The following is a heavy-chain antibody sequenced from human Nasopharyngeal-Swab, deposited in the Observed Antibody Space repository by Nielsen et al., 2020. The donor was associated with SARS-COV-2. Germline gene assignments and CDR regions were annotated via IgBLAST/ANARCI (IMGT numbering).Heavy chain of an antibody. CDR2: IKQDGSEK. D-gene: IGHD5-24*01. CDR3: GRYGYNAALDY. CDR1: GFTFSNNW. J-gene: IGHJ4*02. V-gene: IGHV3-7*01. Sequence: GGSLRLSCAASGFTFSNNWMSWVRQAPGKELEWVANIKQDGSEKFYVDSVKGRFTISRDNAKNSLYLQMNTLRVEDTAVYYCGRYGYNAALDYWGQGTLVTVSS.